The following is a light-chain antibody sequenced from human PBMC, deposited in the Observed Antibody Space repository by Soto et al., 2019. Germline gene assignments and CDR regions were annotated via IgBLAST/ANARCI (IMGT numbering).Light chain of an antibody. J-gene: IGKJ1*01. CDR2: QVS. V-gene: IGKV2-24*01. CDR1: QSLVYSDGNTY. Sequence: DIVLTQTPLSSPVTLGQPASISSRFSQSLVYSDGNTYLSWLQQRPGQPPRLLIYQVSNRFSGVPDRISGSEAGTDFTLNISTVEAEDVGLYYCVQVSQFPHSFGQGT. CDR3: VQVSQFPHS.